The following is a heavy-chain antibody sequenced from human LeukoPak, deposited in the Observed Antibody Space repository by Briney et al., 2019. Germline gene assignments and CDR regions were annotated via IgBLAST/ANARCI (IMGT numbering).Heavy chain of an antibody. CDR2: IYSGGDT. Sequence: GGSLRLSCAASGFTVSSNYMSWVRQAPGKGLEWVSVIYSGGDTYYADSVKGRFTISRDNAKNSLYLQMNSLRAEDTAVYYCARGRVATIDDAFDIWGQGTMVTVSS. D-gene: IGHD5-12*01. J-gene: IGHJ3*02. CDR1: GFTVSSNY. CDR3: ARGRVATIDDAFDI. V-gene: IGHV3-53*01.